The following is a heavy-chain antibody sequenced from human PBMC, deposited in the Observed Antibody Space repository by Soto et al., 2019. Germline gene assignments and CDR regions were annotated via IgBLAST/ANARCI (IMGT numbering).Heavy chain of an antibody. D-gene: IGHD4-4*01. CDR1: GYTFTSYY. J-gene: IGHJ5*02. Sequence: QVQLVQSGAEVKKPGASVKVSCKASGYTFTSYYMHWVRQAPGQGLEWMGIINPSGGSTSYAQKFQGRVTMTRDTSTSTVYMELSSLRSEDTAVYYWARGTVTTMGYNWFDPWGQGTLVTVSS. CDR3: ARGTVTTMGYNWFDP. V-gene: IGHV1-46*03. CDR2: INPSGGST.